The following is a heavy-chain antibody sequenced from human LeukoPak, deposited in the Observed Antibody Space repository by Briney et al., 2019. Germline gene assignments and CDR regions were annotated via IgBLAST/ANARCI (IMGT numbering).Heavy chain of an antibody. CDR2: ISGGGAST. V-gene: IGHV3-23*01. CDR3: TKKAYYGSGSAFDY. Sequence: GGSLRLSCAASGFTFSSFGMNWVRQTPWKGLEWVSSISGGGASTYYADSVKGRFTISRDNSKNTLYLQMDSLRAEDTAVYYCTKKAYYGSGSAFDYWGQGTLVTVSS. D-gene: IGHD3-10*01. J-gene: IGHJ4*02. CDR1: GFTFSSFG.